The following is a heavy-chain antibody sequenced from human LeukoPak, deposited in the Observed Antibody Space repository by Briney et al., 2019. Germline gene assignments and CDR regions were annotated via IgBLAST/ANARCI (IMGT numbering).Heavy chain of an antibody. Sequence: PSEPLSLPCTVSGGSISSYYWSWTRQPPGEGLEWIGYIYYSGSTNYNPSLKSRVPISVDTSKNQFSLKLSSVTAADTAVYYCARASQTYCSGGSCYADDAFDIWGQGTMVTVSS. J-gene: IGHJ3*02. CDR2: IYYSGST. CDR1: GGSISSYY. CDR3: ARASQTYCSGGSCYADDAFDI. V-gene: IGHV4-59*01. D-gene: IGHD2-15*01.